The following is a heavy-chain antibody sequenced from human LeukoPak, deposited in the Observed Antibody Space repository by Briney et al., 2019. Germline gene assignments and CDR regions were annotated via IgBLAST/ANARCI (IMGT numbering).Heavy chain of an antibody. V-gene: IGHV3-21*01. D-gene: IGHD3-9*01. CDR3: ARVLRDYYFDY. CDR1: GFSFSSYN. Sequence: GGSLRLSCVASGFSFSSYNMNWVRQAPGKGLEWVSSITMSSTYIYYADLVKGRFTISRDNAKNSVFLQMNSLRAEDTAVYYCARVLRDYYFDYWGQGTLVTVSS. CDR2: ITMSSTYI. J-gene: IGHJ4*02.